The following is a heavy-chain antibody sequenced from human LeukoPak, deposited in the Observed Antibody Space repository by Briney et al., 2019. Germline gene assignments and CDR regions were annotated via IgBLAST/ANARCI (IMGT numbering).Heavy chain of an antibody. J-gene: IGHJ4*02. CDR1: GFTVSSNY. D-gene: IGHD6-13*01. CDR2: IYSGGST. V-gene: IGHV3-53*05. Sequence: GGSLRLSCAASGFTVSSNYMSWVRQAPGKGLEWVSVIYSGGSTYYADSVKGRFTISRDNSKNTLYLQMNSLRAEDTAVYYCARDLGSWHTGIYWGQGTLVTVSS. CDR3: ARDLGSWHTGIY.